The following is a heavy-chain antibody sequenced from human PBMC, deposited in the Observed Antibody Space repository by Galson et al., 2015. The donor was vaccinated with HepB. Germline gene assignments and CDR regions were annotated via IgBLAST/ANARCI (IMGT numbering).Heavy chain of an antibody. J-gene: IGHJ4*02. CDR3: ARHVSGSNYVIFDY. CDR1: GYSFTSYW. V-gene: IGHV5-51*01. CDR2: IYPSDSDT. D-gene: IGHD1-26*01. Sequence: QSGAEVKKPGESLKISCKGSGYSFTSYWIGWVRQMPGKGLEWMGIIYPSDSDTRYSPSFQGQVTISADKSSNAAYLQWSSLKASDTAIYYCARHVSGSNYVIFDYWGQGTLVTVSS.